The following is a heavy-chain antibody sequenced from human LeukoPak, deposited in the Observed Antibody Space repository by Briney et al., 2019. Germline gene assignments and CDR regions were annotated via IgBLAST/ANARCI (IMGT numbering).Heavy chain of an antibody. Sequence: PSETLSLTCTVSGGSISTYYWNWIRQPPGKGLEWIGFRHYSGITNYNPSLKSRATISVDTSKNQFSLNLTSVTAADTAVYYCARGSSAYGDYVGAFEIWGQGTMVTVSS. V-gene: IGHV4-59*01. CDR1: GGSISTYY. J-gene: IGHJ3*02. CDR2: RHYSGIT. D-gene: IGHD4-17*01. CDR3: ARGSSAYGDYVGAFEI.